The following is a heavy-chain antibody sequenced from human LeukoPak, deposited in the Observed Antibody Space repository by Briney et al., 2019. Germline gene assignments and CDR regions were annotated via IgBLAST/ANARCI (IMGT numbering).Heavy chain of an antibody. CDR2: IYPDDSNT. CDR3: ARQGAAGKYYYYYMDV. V-gene: IGHV5-51*01. J-gene: IGHJ6*03. D-gene: IGHD6-13*01. Sequence: GESLKISCQGSGYNFPIYWIGWVRQVPGQGLEWMGIIYPDDSNTICGPSFQGQVTISADKSINTAYLEWSSLKASDTAIYYCARQGAAGKYYYYYMDVWGKGTTVTVSS. CDR1: GYNFPIYW.